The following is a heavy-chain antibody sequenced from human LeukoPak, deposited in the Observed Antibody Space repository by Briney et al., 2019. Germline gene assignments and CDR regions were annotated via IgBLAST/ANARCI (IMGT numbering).Heavy chain of an antibody. CDR3: VREGRGPQTDY. CDR1: GYTFTSYA. CDR2: INPNSGGT. Sequence: ASVKVSCKASGYTFTSYAMNWVRQAPGQGLEWMGWINPNSGGTNYAQKFQGRVTMTRDTSISTAYMEVSRLRSDDTAVYYCVREGRGPQTDYRGQGALVTVSS. V-gene: IGHV1-2*02. D-gene: IGHD3-10*01. J-gene: IGHJ4*02.